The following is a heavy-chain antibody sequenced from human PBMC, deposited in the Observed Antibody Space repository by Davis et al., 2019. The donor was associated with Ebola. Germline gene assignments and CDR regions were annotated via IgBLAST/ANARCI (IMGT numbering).Heavy chain of an antibody. CDR2: ISSSGSTI. Sequence: GESLKISCAASGFTFSDYYMSWIRQAPGKGLEWVSYISSSGSTIYYADSVKGRFTISRDNAKNSLYLQMNSLRAEDTAVYYCARGLHYDFWSGYFNYYYYMDVWGKGTTVTVSS. CDR3: ARGLHYDFWSGYFNYYYYMDV. CDR1: GFTFSDYY. D-gene: IGHD3-3*01. V-gene: IGHV3-11*04. J-gene: IGHJ6*03.